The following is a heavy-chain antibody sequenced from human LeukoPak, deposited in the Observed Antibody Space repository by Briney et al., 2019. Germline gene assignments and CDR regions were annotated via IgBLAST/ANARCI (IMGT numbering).Heavy chain of an antibody. CDR3: ASLLGRKISGSGIYGMDV. Sequence: GSSVKVSCKASGGTFSSYTLSWVRQAPGQGLEWMGGLIPLFHTANYAQKFQGRVTITADESTSTAYMELSSLRSEDTAVYYCASLLGRKISGSGIYGMDVWGQGTTVSVS. V-gene: IGHV1-69*01. D-gene: IGHD3-10*01. J-gene: IGHJ6*02. CDR1: GGTFSSYT. CDR2: LIPLFHTA.